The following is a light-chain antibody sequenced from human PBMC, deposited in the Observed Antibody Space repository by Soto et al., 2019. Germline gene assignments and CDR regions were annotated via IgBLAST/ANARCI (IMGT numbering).Light chain of an antibody. CDR3: SSYTSSSTLYV. CDR1: SSDVGGYNY. J-gene: IGLJ1*01. Sequence: QSVLTQPASVSGSPGQSITIAFTGTSSDVGGYNYVSWYRQHPGKAPKLMIYEVSNRPLGFSNRFSGSKSGNTDSLTISGLQAEDEADYYCSSYTSSSTLYVFGTGTKVTVL. CDR2: EVS. V-gene: IGLV2-14*01.